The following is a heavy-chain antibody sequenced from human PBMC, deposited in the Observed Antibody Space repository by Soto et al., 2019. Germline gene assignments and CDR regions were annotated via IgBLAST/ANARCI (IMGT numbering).Heavy chain of an antibody. J-gene: IGHJ4*02. CDR3: ARDLGGWPDY. D-gene: IGHD2-15*01. CDR1: GYTFTSYG. CDR2: ISAYNGNT. Sequence: ASVRVSCKASGYTFTSYGISWVRQAPGQGLEWMGWISAYNGNTNYAQKLQGRVTITRDTSASTAYMELSSLRSEDTAVYYCARDLGGWPDYWGPGTLVTVSS. V-gene: IGHV1-18*01.